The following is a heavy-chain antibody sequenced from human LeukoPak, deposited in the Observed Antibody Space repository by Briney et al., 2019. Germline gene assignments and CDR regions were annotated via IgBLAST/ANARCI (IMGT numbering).Heavy chain of an antibody. CDR3: ARESTVTYVDY. J-gene: IGHJ4*02. Sequence: GGSLRLSCAASGFTVSSNYMSWVRQAPGKGLEWVSVIYSGGSTYYADSVKGRFTISRDNSKNTLYLQMNSLRAEDTAVYYCARESTVTYVDYWGQGTLVTVSS. CDR2: IYSGGST. CDR1: GFTVSSNY. D-gene: IGHD4-11*01. V-gene: IGHV3-53*01.